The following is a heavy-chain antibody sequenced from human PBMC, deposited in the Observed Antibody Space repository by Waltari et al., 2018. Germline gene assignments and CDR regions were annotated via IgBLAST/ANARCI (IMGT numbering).Heavy chain of an antibody. V-gene: IGHV1-18*01. D-gene: IGHD1-26*01. CDR2: INTYSSKT. Sequence: QIQLLQSGPEVAKPGASVKISCTPTGYSFPNLGLRWVRQAPGQGLEWMGWINTYSSKTRYAQKFQGRVFMTRDASTSTAYMEVRSLRSDDTAIYYCARERGEILGTSYFFDYWGQGTQVTVSS. J-gene: IGHJ4*02. CDR3: ARERGEILGTSYFFDY. CDR1: GYSFPNLG.